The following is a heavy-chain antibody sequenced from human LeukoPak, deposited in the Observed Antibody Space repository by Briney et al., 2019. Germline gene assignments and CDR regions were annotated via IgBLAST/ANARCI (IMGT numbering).Heavy chain of an antibody. CDR2: MNPNSGNT. CDR1: GYTFTSSD. D-gene: IGHD3-22*01. Sequence: ASVKVSCKASGYTFTSSDINWVRQATGQGLEWMGWMNPNSGNTGYAQKFQGRVTMTRNTAISTAYMELSSLRSEDTAVYYCARGQYYYDSSGYYLDYWGQGTLVTVSS. J-gene: IGHJ4*02. V-gene: IGHV1-8*01. CDR3: ARGQYYYDSSGYYLDY.